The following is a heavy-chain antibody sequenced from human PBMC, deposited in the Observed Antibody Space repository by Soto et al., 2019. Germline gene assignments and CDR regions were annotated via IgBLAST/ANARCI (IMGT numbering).Heavy chain of an antibody. Sequence: GESLKISGKGSGYSFTSYWIGWVRQMTGKGLEWMGIIYPGDSDTRYSPSFQGQVTISADKSISTAYLQWSSLKASDTAMYYCARQEAAAGPRGAFDIWGQGTMVTVSS. J-gene: IGHJ3*02. V-gene: IGHV5-51*01. CDR3: ARQEAAAGPRGAFDI. CDR1: GYSFTSYW. D-gene: IGHD6-13*01. CDR2: IYPGDSDT.